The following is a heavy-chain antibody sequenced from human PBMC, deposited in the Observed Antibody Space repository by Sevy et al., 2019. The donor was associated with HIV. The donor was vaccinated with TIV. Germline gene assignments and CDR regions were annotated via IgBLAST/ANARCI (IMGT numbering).Heavy chain of an antibody. J-gene: IGHJ4*02. CDR2: IYSGGSK. V-gene: IGHV3-53*01. D-gene: IGHD3-16*02. CDR1: GFTVSSNY. Sequence: GGSLRLSCAASGFTVSSNYMSWVRQAPGKGLEWVSVIYSGGSKYYADSVKGRFTIYRDNSTNTLYLQMNSLGAEDTALYYCARVIIGLDELSYYFDYWGQGTLVTVSS. CDR3: ARVIIGLDELSYYFDY.